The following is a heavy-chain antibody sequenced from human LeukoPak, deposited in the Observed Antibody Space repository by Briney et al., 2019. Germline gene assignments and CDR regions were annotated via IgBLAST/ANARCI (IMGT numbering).Heavy chain of an antibody. CDR2: INHSGST. CDR3: ARVSQRFLEWLYYYYYMDV. Sequence: PSETLSLTCAVYGGSFSGYYWSWIRQPPGKGLEWIGEINHSGSTNYNPSLKSRVTISVDTSKNQFSLKLSSVTAADTAVYYCARVSQRFLEWLYYYYYMDVWGKGTTVTVSS. V-gene: IGHV4-34*01. D-gene: IGHD3-3*01. J-gene: IGHJ6*03. CDR1: GGSFSGYY.